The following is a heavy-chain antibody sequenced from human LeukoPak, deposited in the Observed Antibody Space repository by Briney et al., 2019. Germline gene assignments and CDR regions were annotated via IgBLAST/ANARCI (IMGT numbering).Heavy chain of an antibody. Sequence: TGGSLRLSCAASGFTFTNNWMSWVRQAPGTGLEWVANIKQDGSEKYYVDSVKGRFTISRDNAKNSLYLQMNSLRAEDTAVYYCARGTSALDTALFYYYMDVWGKGTTVTVSS. CDR2: IKQDGSEK. D-gene: IGHD5-18*01. J-gene: IGHJ6*03. CDR1: GFTFTNNW. V-gene: IGHV3-7*01. CDR3: ARGTSALDTALFYYYMDV.